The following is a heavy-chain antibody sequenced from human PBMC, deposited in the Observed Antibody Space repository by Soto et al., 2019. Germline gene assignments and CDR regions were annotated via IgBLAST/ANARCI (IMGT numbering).Heavy chain of an antibody. CDR1: GFSLSTTGVG. J-gene: IGHJ4*02. D-gene: IGHD1-26*01. V-gene: IGHV2-5*02. Sequence: QITLKESGPTLVRPTQTLTLTCTFSGFSLSTTGVGVGWVRQPPGKALEWLALIYWDDDKSYSPSLEGRLNITKDTSKNQVVLTMANIDPVDTATYYCTHKNAIQYGLGYWGQGTLVTVSS. CDR2: IYWDDDK. CDR3: THKNAIQYGLGY.